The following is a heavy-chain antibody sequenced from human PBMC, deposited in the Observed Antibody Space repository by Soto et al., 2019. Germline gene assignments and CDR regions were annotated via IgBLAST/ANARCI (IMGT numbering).Heavy chain of an antibody. CDR2: ISYDGSDG. Sequence: QVQLVESGGGVVQPGGSLRLSCAASGFTFGVYNMQWVRQAPGKGPECVAVISYDGSDGYYADSVRGRFTISRDNSNNMLYLEMNSLRVEDTAMYYCAKDPEVDCEGGSCYPNWGQGTRVTVSP. V-gene: IGHV3-30*18. CDR1: GFTFGVYN. J-gene: IGHJ4*02. CDR3: AKDPEVDCEGGSCYPN. D-gene: IGHD2-15*01.